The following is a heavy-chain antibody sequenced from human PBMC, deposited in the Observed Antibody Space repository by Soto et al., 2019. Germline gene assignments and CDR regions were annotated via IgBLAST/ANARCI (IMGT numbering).Heavy chain of an antibody. J-gene: IGHJ5*02. CDR3: ASSRRDYYDSSGYHNWFDP. V-gene: IGHV4-31*03. Sequence: SETLSLTCTVSGGSISSDGYYWNWIRQHPGKGLEWIGYIYYSGSTYYNPSLKSRVTISLDTSENQFSLKLSSVTAADTAVYYCASSRRDYYDSSGYHNWFDPWGQGTLVTVSS. CDR2: IYYSGST. CDR1: GGSISSDGYY. D-gene: IGHD3-22*01.